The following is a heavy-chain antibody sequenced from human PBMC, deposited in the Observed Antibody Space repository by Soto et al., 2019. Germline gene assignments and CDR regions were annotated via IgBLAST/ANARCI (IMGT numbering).Heavy chain of an antibody. Sequence: GGSLRLSCAASGFTFSSYGMHWVRQAPGKGLEWVAFIWHDGGNKFYAESVRGRFTISRDNSKNTLYLQMTSLSAEDTAMYYCARDGDVNTGFGKDYWGHGTLVTVSS. D-gene: IGHD3-16*01. CDR2: IWHDGGNK. V-gene: IGHV3-33*01. J-gene: IGHJ4*01. CDR3: ARDGDVNTGFGKDY. CDR1: GFTFSSYG.